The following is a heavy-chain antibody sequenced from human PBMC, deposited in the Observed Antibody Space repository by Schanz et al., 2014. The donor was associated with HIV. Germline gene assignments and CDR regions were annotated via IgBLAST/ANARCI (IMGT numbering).Heavy chain of an antibody. CDR3: ARGDFGGNSVDH. Sequence: QVQLQQWGAGLLKPSETLSLTCAVYGGSFRNYSWTWIRQFPGMGLEWIGKVRHSGGTNYNPSLRIRVTMSVDTSKNQFSLKVNSVTAADTAVYFCARGDFGGNSVDHWGHGNLVTVSS. D-gene: IGHD2-21*02. CDR1: GGSFRNYS. V-gene: IGHV4-34*01. J-gene: IGHJ4*01. CDR2: VRHSGGT.